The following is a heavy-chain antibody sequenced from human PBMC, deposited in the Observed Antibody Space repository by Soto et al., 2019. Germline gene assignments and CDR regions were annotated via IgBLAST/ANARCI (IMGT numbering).Heavy chain of an antibody. D-gene: IGHD6-13*01. CDR2: IIPIFGTA. Sequence: QVQLVQSGAEVKKPGSSVKVSCKASGGTFSSYAISWVRQAPGQGLEWMGGIIPIFGTANYAQKFQGRVTITADKSTSTAYMELSSLRSEDTAVYYCAYIAAAGFCYYYGMDVWGQGTTVTVSS. V-gene: IGHV1-69*06. CDR3: AYIAAAGFCYYYGMDV. CDR1: GGTFSSYA. J-gene: IGHJ6*02.